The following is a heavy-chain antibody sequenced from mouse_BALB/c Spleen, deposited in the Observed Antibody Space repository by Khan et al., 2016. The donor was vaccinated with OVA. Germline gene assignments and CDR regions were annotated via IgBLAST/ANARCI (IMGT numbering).Heavy chain of an antibody. CDR2: ISYSGRN. J-gene: IGHJ3*01. CDR1: GYSITSDYA. Sequence: EVQLQESGPGLVKPSLSLSLTCTVTGYSITSDYAWNWIRQFPGHKLEWMGYISYSGRNSYTPSLKSRISITRDTSKNQFFLQLNSVTTEDTATYFCVRGRAYWGQGTLVTVSA. D-gene: IGHD3-3*01. V-gene: IGHV3-2*02. CDR3: VRGRAY.